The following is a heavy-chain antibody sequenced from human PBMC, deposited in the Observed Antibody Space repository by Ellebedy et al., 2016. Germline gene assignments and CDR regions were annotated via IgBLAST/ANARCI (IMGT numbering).Heavy chain of an antibody. D-gene: IGHD4-17*01. CDR3: ARGGYGDYVAY. CDR1: GGSFSGYQ. CDR2: INHSGSA. V-gene: IGHV4-34*01. J-gene: IGHJ4*02. Sequence: GSLRLXCAVYGGSFSGYQWSWIRQPPGKGLEWIGEINHSGSANYNPSLNSRVTISVDTSKNQFSLKLTSVTAADTAVYYCARGGYGDYVAYWGQGTLVTVSS.